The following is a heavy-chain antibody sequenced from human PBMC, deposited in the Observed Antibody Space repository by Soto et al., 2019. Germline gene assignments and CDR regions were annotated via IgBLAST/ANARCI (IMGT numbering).Heavy chain of an antibody. J-gene: IGHJ4*02. Sequence: EVQLVESGGDLVKPGGSLRLSCADSGFTFSSYSMNWVRQAPGKGLEWVSAISSSSAYIFYADSVKGRFTVSRDNAKNSLYLQMNSLSADDTAVYYCARGGREITIHLDYWGQGTLVTVSS. D-gene: IGHD3-10*01. V-gene: IGHV3-21*01. CDR2: ISSSSAYI. CDR1: GFTFSSYS. CDR3: ARGGREITIHLDY.